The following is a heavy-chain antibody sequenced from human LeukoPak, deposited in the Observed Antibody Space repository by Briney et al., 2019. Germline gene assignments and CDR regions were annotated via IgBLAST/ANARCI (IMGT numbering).Heavy chain of an antibody. CDR3: VREIKIMGVRAFDY. CDR2: INDVGTYT. J-gene: IGHJ4*02. D-gene: IGHD3-10*01. CDR1: GFAFSEYR. Sequence: GGSLRLSCAGSGFAFSEYRMHWARQTPEKGLMWVSRINDVGTYTAYADSVKGRFAVSRDNAENTLYLQMDNLTVEDTGLYYCVREIKIMGVRAFDYWGQGTPVTVSS. V-gene: IGHV3-74*01.